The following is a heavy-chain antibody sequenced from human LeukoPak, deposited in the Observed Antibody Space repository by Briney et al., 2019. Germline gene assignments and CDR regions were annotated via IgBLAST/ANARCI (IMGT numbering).Heavy chain of an antibody. Sequence: AGGSLRLSCAASGFTFDDYAMHWVRQAPGKGLEWVSGISWNSGSIGYADSVKGRFTISRDNAKNSLYLQMNSLRAEDTALYYCAKGLNSDYATFDPWGQGTLVTVSS. CDR2: ISWNSGSI. V-gene: IGHV3-9*01. CDR1: GFTFDDYA. J-gene: IGHJ5*02. D-gene: IGHD4-4*01. CDR3: AKGLNSDYATFDP.